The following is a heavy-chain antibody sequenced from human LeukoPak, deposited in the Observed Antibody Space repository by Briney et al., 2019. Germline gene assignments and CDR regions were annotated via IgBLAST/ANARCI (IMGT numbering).Heavy chain of an antibody. Sequence: PGGSLRLSCAASGFTFSSYSMNWVRQAPGKGLEWVSSISSSSSYIYYADSVKGRFTISRDNAKNSLYLQMNSLRAEDTAVYYCAKGTPPGTAAFDIWGQGTMVTVSS. V-gene: IGHV3-21*04. J-gene: IGHJ3*02. CDR3: AKGTPPGTAAFDI. CDR2: ISSSSSYI. CDR1: GFTFSSYS. D-gene: IGHD2-21*02.